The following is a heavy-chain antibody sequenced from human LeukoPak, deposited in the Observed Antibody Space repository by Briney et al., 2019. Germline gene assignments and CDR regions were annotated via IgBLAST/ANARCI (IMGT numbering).Heavy chain of an antibody. CDR3: AKVMITHY. D-gene: IGHD3-16*01. CDR2: ISGSGGST. Sequence: PGGSLRLSCAASGFTFSGYAMSWVRQSLRAGLEWVSAISGSGGSTYYADSVKGRFTISRDNSKNTLYLQMNSLRAEDTAVYYCAKVMITHYWGQGTLVTVSS. V-gene: IGHV3-23*01. CDR1: GFTFSGYA. J-gene: IGHJ4*02.